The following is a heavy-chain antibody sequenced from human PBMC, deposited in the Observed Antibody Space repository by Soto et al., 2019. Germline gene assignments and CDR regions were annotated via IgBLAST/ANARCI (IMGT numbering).Heavy chain of an antibody. V-gene: IGHV3-23*01. CDR1: GFTLSSYA. D-gene: IGHD4-17*01. Sequence: RRLSCAASGFTLSSYAMSWVRQAPGKGLEWVSTFSGTGGYTYYADSVKGRFTISRDDSKNTLFLHMNSLRAADTAVYYCARGQRALITYGPFDTWGQGTPVTVSS. J-gene: IGHJ5*02. CDR3: ARGQRALITYGPFDT. CDR2: FSGTGGYT.